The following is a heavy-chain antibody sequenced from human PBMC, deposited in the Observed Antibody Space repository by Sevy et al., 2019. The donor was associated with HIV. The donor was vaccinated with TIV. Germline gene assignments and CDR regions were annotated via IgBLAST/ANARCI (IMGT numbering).Heavy chain of an antibody. J-gene: IGHJ6*02. CDR1: GFTFSSYG. V-gene: IGHV3-30*02. Sequence: GGSLRLSCAASGFTFSSYGMHWVRQAPGKGLEWVAFIRYDGSNKYYADSVKGRFTISRDNSKNTMYLQMNSLRAEDTAVYYCATSRYCSGGSCYEADYYYGMDVWGQGTTVTVSS. CDR3: ATSRYCSGGSCYEADYYYGMDV. D-gene: IGHD2-15*01. CDR2: IRYDGSNK.